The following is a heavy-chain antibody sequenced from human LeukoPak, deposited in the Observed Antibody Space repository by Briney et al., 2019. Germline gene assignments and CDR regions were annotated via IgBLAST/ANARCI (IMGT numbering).Heavy chain of an antibody. CDR3: GASLDAAINT. CDR1: GFTFSSYW. D-gene: IGHD5-18*01. J-gene: IGHJ4*02. CDR2: IKYDGSNK. Sequence: GGSLRLSCGASGFTFSSYWMTWVRQAPGKGLEWLANIKYDGSNKFYAASVKGRFTISRDNARNSLYLQMNSLRVEDTALYYCGASLDAAINTGGQGVLVTVSS. V-gene: IGHV3-7*01.